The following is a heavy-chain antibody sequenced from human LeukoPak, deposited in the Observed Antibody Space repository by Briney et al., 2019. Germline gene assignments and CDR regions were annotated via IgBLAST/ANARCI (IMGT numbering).Heavy chain of an antibody. CDR3: ARWQYTISSGWFDP. CDR1: GGSISSRY. D-gene: IGHD6-6*01. V-gene: IGHV4-59*08. Sequence: SETLSLTCTLSGGSISSRYWSWIRQPPGKGLEWIGSIYYSGGTNYNPSLQGRVSISVDTSKIQFSLKLSSVTAADAAVYYCARWQYTISSGWFDPWGQGTLVTVSS. J-gene: IGHJ5*02. CDR2: IYYSGGT.